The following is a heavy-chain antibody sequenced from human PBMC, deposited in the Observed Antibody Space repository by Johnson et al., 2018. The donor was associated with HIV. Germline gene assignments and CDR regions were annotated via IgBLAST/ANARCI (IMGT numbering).Heavy chain of an antibody. V-gene: IGHV3-30*02. CDR2: IRYDGIIK. CDR3: VYDSSGYYAFDM. Sequence: QVQLVESGGGVVQPGGSLRLSCAASGFTFSNYGMHWVRQAPGKGLEWVTFIRYDGIIKYYAESVKGRFTISRDNSKNTLSLQMNSLRAEDTAVYYCVYDSSGYYAFDMWGQGTMVTGSS. D-gene: IGHD3-22*01. CDR1: GFTFSNYG. J-gene: IGHJ3*02.